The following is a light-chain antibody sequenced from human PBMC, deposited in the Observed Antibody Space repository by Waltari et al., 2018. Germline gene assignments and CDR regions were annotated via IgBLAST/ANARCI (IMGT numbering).Light chain of an antibody. J-gene: IGLJ2*01. CDR2: AVS. CDR1: SSDVGNYKR. V-gene: IGLV2-23*02. CDR3: SSYAGSSKGV. Sequence: QSALTQPASVSGSPGQSITISCTATSSDVGNYKRVSWYQQHPGKAPKLMIYAVSKRPSGVSDLFSGSKSGDIASLTISGLQPEDEAEYFCSSYAGSSKGVFGGGTKVTVL.